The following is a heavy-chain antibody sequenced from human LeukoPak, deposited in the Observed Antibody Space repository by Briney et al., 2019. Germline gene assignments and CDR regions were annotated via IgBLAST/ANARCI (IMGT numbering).Heavy chain of an antibody. V-gene: IGHV4-38-2*01. Sequence: GSLRLSCAASGFTFNTYAVSWVRQAPGKGLEWIGSMYHTGSTYYNPSLKSRVTISVDTSKIQFYLKLSSVTAADTAVYYCARVARHDYTYYPGGNYFDYWGQGTLVTVSS. CDR3: ARVARHDYTYYPGGNYFDY. CDR1: GFTFNTYA. D-gene: IGHD4-11*01. J-gene: IGHJ4*02. CDR2: MYHTGST.